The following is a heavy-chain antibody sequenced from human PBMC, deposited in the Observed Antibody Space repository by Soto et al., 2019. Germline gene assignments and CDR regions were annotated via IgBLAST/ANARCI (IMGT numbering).Heavy chain of an antibody. CDR1: GGSFSDSA. V-gene: IGHV1-69*01. J-gene: IGHJ4*02. CDR3: ARGGIVAVPAALSSYDDYTHYRFDS. D-gene: IGHD4-4*01. Sequence: QVQLAQSGAEVRSPGSSVKVSCRASGGSFSDSAFSWLRQAPGQGLEWVGGIIPMFAATKYAQAFQGRVTITADASTSTVYLALSSLTSDASAVYFCARGGIVAVPAALSSYDDYTHYRFDSWGQGTLVSVS. CDR2: IIPMFAAT.